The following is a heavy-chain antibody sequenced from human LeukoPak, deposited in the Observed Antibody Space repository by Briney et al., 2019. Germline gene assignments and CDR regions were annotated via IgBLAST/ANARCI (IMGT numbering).Heavy chain of an antibody. D-gene: IGHD6-13*01. J-gene: IGHJ4*02. CDR1: GFTFSTYG. CDR3: AKDWDISNWYGKFDS. CDR2: ISSSGGNT. V-gene: IGHV3-23*01. Sequence: GGSLRLSCVASGFTFSTYGMSWVRQAPGKGLEWVSSISSSGGNTYYAGSVKGRFTISSDNSKNTLNLQMNSLRAEDTAVYYCAKDWDISNWYGKFDSWGQGTLVTVSS.